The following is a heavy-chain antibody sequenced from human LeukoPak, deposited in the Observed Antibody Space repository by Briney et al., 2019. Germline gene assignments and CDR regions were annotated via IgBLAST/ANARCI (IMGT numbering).Heavy chain of an antibody. CDR1: GFTFSSYW. CDR2: IKQDGSEK. Sequence: GGSLRLPCAASGFTFSSYWMSWVRQAPGKGLEWVANIKQDGSEKYYVDSVKGRFTISRDNAKNSLYLQMNSLRAEDTAVYYCARDYDILTGYYDYWGQGTLVTVSS. J-gene: IGHJ4*02. V-gene: IGHV3-7*01. CDR3: ARDYDILTGYYDY. D-gene: IGHD3-9*01.